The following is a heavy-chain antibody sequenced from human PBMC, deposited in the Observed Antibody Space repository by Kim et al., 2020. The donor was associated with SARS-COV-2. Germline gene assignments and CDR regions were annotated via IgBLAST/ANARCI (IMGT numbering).Heavy chain of an antibody. CDR2: ISAYNGNT. J-gene: IGHJ4*02. V-gene: IGHV1-18*01. CDR3: ARVSWGSDCSGGSCYLPLDY. Sequence: ASVKVSCKASGYTFTSYGISWVRQAPGQGLEWMGWISAYNGNTNYAQKLQGRFTMTTDTSTSTAYMELRSLRSDDTAVYYCARVSWGSDCSGGSCYLPLDYWGQGTLVTVSS. CDR1: GYTFTSYG. D-gene: IGHD2-15*01.